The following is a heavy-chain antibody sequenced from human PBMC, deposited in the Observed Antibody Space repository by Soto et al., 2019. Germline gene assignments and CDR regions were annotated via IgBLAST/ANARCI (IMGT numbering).Heavy chain of an antibody. CDR1: GYTFTSYA. J-gene: IGHJ4*02. CDR3: ARCSSYYMIDDY. V-gene: IGHV1-3*05. D-gene: IGHD3-22*01. CDR2: INAGNGNT. Sequence: QVQLVQSGAEEKKPGASVKVSCKASGYTFTSYAMHWVRQAPGQRLEWMGWINAGNGNTKYSQKSQGRVTITRVPSANTAYMELSSLRSEDTAEYYCARCSSYYMIDDYWGQGTLVTVSS.